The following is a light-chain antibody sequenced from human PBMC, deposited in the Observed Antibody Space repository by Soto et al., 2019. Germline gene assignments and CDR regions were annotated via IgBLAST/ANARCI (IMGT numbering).Light chain of an antibody. CDR3: QQYNNWPPYT. J-gene: IGKJ2*01. CDR2: AAS. Sequence: EIVLTQSPPTLSVSSGERAALSCRASQSLSSNLAWYQQKSGRAPRLLIYAASIRATGVPARFSGSGSGTEFTLTISSLQSEDFAVYYCQQYNNWPPYTFGQGTKLEIK. V-gene: IGKV3-15*01. CDR1: QSLSSN.